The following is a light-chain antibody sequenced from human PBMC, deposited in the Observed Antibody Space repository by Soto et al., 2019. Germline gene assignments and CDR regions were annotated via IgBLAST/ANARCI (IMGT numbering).Light chain of an antibody. J-gene: IGKJ5*01. CDR1: QGIRND. CDR3: QQANSFPIT. CDR2: AAS. V-gene: IGKV1-6*01. Sequence: IQMAPSPSAPSASLGARITITCRASQGIRNDLGWYQQKPGKAPKLLIYAASSLQSGVPSRFSGSGSGTDFTLTISSLQPEDFATYYCQQANSFPITFGQGTRLEIK.